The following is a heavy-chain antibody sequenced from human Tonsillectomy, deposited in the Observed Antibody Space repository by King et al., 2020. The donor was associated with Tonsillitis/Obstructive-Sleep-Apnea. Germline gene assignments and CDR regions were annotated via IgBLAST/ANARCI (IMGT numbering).Heavy chain of an antibody. J-gene: IGHJ4*02. D-gene: IGHD3-3*01. CDR3: ARGRFWYY. CDR2: INHSGST. Sequence: VQLQQWGAGLLKPSETLSLTCAVYGGSFSGYYWSWIRQPPGKGLEWIGEINHSGSTNYNPSLKSRVTISVDTSKNQFSLKLSSVTAADTAVYYCARGRFWYYWGQGTLVTVSS. V-gene: IGHV4-34*01. CDR1: GGSFSGYY.